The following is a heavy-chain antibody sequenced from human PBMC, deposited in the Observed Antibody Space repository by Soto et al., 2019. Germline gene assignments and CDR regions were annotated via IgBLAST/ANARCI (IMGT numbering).Heavy chain of an antibody. V-gene: IGHV1-69*13. CDR2: IIPIFGTA. D-gene: IGHD2-2*01. Sequence: SVKVSCKASGGTFSSYAISWVRQAPGQGLEWMGGIIPIFGTANYAQKFQGRVTITADESTSTAYMGLSSLRSEDTAVYYCARVGLGYCSSTSCYPVFDYWGQGTLVTVSS. CDR1: GGTFSSYA. CDR3: ARVGLGYCSSTSCYPVFDY. J-gene: IGHJ4*02.